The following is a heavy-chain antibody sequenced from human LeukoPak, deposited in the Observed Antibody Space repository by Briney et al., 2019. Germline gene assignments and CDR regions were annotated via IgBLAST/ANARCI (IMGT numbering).Heavy chain of an antibody. Sequence: PSETLSLTCTVSGGSINSGGYSWSWIRQPPGKGLEWIGYMFYSGSTYYNPSLRSRVSISVDTSKNHFSLRLTSVTAADTAVYYCAGDQYGDYDMGAFDIWGQGTVVTVSS. CDR3: AGDQYGDYDMGAFDI. D-gene: IGHD4-17*01. CDR1: GGSINSGGYS. V-gene: IGHV4-30-4*07. J-gene: IGHJ3*02. CDR2: MFYSGST.